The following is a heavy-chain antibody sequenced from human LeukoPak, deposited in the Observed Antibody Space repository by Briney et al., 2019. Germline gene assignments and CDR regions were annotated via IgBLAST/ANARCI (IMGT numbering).Heavy chain of an antibody. J-gene: IGHJ6*03. CDR3: ARDYEFGLRNKGLDYYYYMAV. V-gene: IGHV1-2*02. CDR1: GFTFTGYY. CDR2: INPNSGDT. Sequence: GASVKVSCKTSGFTFTGYYMHWVRQAPGQGLEWMGWINPNSGDTNYAQNFQGRVTMTRDTSISTAYMELSRLTSDDTAVYYCARDYEFGLRNKGLDYYYYMAVWGKGTTVTVSS. D-gene: IGHD1/OR15-1a*01.